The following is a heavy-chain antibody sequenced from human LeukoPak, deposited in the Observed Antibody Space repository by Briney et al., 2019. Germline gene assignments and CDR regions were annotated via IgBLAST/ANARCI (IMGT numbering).Heavy chain of an antibody. D-gene: IGHD6-19*01. CDR2: INPNSDDP. Sequence: GASVKVSCKASGYTFTDYYMHWVRQAPGQGLEWMGWINPNSDDPKYAQKFQGRVTMTRDTSISTAYMELRSLRSDDTAVYYCARASGWYSVANDYWGQGTLVTVSS. J-gene: IGHJ4*02. CDR3: ARASGWYSVANDY. V-gene: IGHV1-2*02. CDR1: GYTFTDYY.